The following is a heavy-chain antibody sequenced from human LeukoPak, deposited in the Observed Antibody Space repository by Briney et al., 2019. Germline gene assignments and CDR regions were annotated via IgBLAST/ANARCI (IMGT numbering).Heavy chain of an antibody. CDR3: ARARGPNWFDP. V-gene: IGHV4-59*01. Sequence: SETLSLTCTVSGGSISSYYWRWIRQPPGKGLEWIGYIYYSGSTNYNPSLKSRVTISVDTSKNQFSLKLSSVTAADTAVYYCARARGPNWFDPWGQGTLVTVSS. CDR1: GGSISSYY. D-gene: IGHD3-10*01. CDR2: IYYSGST. J-gene: IGHJ5*02.